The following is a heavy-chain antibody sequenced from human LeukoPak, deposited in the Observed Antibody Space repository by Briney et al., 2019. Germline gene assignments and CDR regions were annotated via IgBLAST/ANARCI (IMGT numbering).Heavy chain of an antibody. CDR1: GFTFSTYP. Sequence: GGSLRLSCAASGFTFSTYPMSWVRQAPGKGLEWVSAISASGGGTYYADSVKGRFTISRDNSRSTVFLQMSSLRAEDTAVYYCAKAPYCPNDEYRYFDYWGQGILVTVSS. V-gene: IGHV3-23*01. D-gene: IGHD2-8*01. J-gene: IGHJ4*02. CDR2: ISASGGGT. CDR3: AKAPYCPNDEYRYFDY.